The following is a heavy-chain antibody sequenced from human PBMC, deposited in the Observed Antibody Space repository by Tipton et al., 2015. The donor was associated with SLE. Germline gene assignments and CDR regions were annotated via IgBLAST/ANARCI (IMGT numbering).Heavy chain of an antibody. J-gene: IGHJ4*02. CDR2: SHPGDSDT. V-gene: IGHV5-51*03. D-gene: IGHD6-13*01. Sequence: VQLVQSGAEVKKPGESLTISCKASGYNFPNYWIGWVRQMPGKGLEWMGISHPGDSDTRYSPSFQGQVTISADKSITTAFLQWSRLKASDSAMCYCAKGTAAGGFDCWGQGTLVTVPS. CDR3: AKGTAAGGFDC. CDR1: GYNFPNYW.